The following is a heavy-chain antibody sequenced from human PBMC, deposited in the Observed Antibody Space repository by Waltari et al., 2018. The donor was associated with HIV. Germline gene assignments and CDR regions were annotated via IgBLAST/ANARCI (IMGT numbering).Heavy chain of an antibody. Sequence: QLQLQESGPGLVKPSETLSLTCTVSGGSISSSSYYWGWIRQPPGKGLEGIGSIYYSGSTNDNPSLKSRVTISVDTSKNQFSLKLSSVTAADTAVYYCARHSLTYYYDSSGYSVAFDYWGQGTLVTVSS. J-gene: IGHJ4*02. V-gene: IGHV4-39*01. D-gene: IGHD3-22*01. CDR3: ARHSLTYYYDSSGYSVAFDY. CDR2: IYYSGST. CDR1: GGSISSSSYY.